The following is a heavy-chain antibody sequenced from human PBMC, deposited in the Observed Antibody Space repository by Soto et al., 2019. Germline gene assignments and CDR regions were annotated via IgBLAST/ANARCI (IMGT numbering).Heavy chain of an antibody. Sequence: GGSLRLSCAASGVTVSSNYMSWVRQAPGKGLEWVSVIYSGGSTYYADSVKGRFTISRDNSKNTLYLQMNSLRAEDTAVYYCARPCLGYCSGGSCYAFDIWGQGTMVTVSS. CDR2: IYSGGST. D-gene: IGHD2-15*01. V-gene: IGHV3-66*04. CDR1: GVTVSSNY. CDR3: ARPCLGYCSGGSCYAFDI. J-gene: IGHJ3*02.